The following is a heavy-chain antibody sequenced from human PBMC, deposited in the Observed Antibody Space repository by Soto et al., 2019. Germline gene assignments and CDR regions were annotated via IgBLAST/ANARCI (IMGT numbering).Heavy chain of an antibody. Sequence: QVQLVESGGGVVQPGRSLRLSCAASGFTFSSYALHWVRQAPGKGLEWVALMSYDGSDQFYADSVKGRFTISRDNFKNTLCLHMNNLRGEDTAVYYCAKDLRYTVALGGMDVWGEGTTVTVSS. V-gene: IGHV3-30*18. CDR3: AKDLRYTVALGGMDV. CDR1: GFTFSSYA. D-gene: IGHD1-20*01. CDR2: MSYDGSDQ. J-gene: IGHJ6*04.